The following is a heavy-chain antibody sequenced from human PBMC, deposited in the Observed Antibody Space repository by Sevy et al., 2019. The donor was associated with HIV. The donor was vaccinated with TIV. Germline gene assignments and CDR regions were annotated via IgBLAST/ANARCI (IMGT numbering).Heavy chain of an antibody. CDR3: AREGHYYDSSGYSYYFDY. V-gene: IGHV3-30-3*01. CDR2: ISYDGSNK. J-gene: IGHJ4*02. CDR1: GFTFSSYA. D-gene: IGHD3-22*01. Sequence: GGSLRLSCAASGFTFSSYAMHWVRQAPGKGLERVAVISYDGSNKYYADSVKGRFTISRDNSKNTLYLQMNSLRAEDTAVYYCAREGHYYDSSGYSYYFDYWGQGTLVTVSS.